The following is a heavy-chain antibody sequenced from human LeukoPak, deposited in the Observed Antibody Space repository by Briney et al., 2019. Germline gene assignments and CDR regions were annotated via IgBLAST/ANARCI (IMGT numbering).Heavy chain of an antibody. CDR2: ISYDGSNK. D-gene: IGHD2-15*01. Sequence: GGSLRLSCAASGFTFSSYAMHWVRQAPGKGLEWVAVISYDGSNKYYADSVKGRFTISRDNSKNTLYLQMNSLRAEDTAVFYCAKDGGTTRNSWFDPWGQGTLVTVSS. CDR3: AKDGGTTRNSWFDP. CDR1: GFTFSSYA. J-gene: IGHJ5*02. V-gene: IGHV3-30-3*01.